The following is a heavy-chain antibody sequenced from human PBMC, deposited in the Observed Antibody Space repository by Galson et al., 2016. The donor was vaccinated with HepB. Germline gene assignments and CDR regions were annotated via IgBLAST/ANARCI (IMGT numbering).Heavy chain of an antibody. CDR3: ASVENFDY. V-gene: IGHV3-23*01. CDR2: ISGSGDET. CDR1: GFTFSSYW. J-gene: IGHJ4*02. D-gene: IGHD5-24*01. Sequence: SLRLSCAASGFTFSSYWMNWVRQAPGKGLDWVSTISGSGDETNYADSVKGRFTFSRDNSKNTLYLQMNSLRPEDTAVYYCASVENFDYWGQGTLVTVSS.